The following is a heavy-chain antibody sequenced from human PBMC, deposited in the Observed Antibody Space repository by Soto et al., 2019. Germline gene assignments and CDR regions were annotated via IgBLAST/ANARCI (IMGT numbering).Heavy chain of an antibody. J-gene: IGHJ6*02. V-gene: IGHV3-53*01. D-gene: IGHD6-6*01. Sequence: GSLRLSCAASGFTVSSNYMSWVRQAPGKGLEWVSVIYSGGITFYADSVKGRFTISRDNSKNTLYLQMNNLRGEDTAVYYCVPDFRRSSEGGMDVWGQGTTVTVSS. CDR1: GFTVSSNY. CDR2: IYSGGIT. CDR3: VPDFRRSSEGGMDV.